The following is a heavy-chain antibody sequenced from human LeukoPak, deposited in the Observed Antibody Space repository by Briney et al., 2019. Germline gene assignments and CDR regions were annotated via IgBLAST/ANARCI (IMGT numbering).Heavy chain of an antibody. CDR2: IRYDGSNE. CDR1: GFTFSSYW. Sequence: GGSLRLSCAASGFTFSSYWMSWVRQAPGKGLEWVAFIRYDGSNEYYVDFVKGRFTISRDNSKNTLSLQMNSLGAEDTAVYYCAKGRDYYFDYWGQGTLVTVSS. V-gene: IGHV3-30*02. D-gene: IGHD3-10*01. J-gene: IGHJ4*02. CDR3: AKGRDYYFDY.